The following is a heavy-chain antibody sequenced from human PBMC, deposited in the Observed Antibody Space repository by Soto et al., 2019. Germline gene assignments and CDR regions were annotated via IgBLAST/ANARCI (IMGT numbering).Heavy chain of an antibody. CDR2: MNPNSGNT. CDR3: ARAHWNRGTAVDY. J-gene: IGHJ4*02. D-gene: IGHD1-1*01. CDR1: GYTFTSYD. V-gene: IGHV1-8*01. Sequence: QVQLVQSGAEVKKPGASVKVSCKASGYTFTSYDINWVRQATGQGLEWMGWMNPNSGNTGYAQKFQGRVTMTRNTSISTAYMELGCMRSEDTAVYYCARAHWNRGTAVDYSGQGTLVTVSS.